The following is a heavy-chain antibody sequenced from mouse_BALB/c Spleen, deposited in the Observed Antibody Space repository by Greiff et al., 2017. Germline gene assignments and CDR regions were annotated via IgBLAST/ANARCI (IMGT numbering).Heavy chain of an antibody. J-gene: IGHJ1*01. V-gene: IGHV14-3*02. CDR3: ARITTGVATGWYFDV. D-gene: IGHD1-1*01. CDR1: GFNIKDTY. CDR2: IDPANGNT. Sequence: EVQLQQSGAELVKPGASVKLSCTASGFNIKDTYMHWVKQRPEQGLEWIGRIDPANGNTKYDPKFQGKATITADTSSNTAYLQLSSLTSEDTAVYYCARITTGVATGWYFDVWGAGTTVTVSS.